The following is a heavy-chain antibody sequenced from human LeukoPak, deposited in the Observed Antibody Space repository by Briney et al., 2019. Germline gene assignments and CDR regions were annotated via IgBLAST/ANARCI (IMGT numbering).Heavy chain of an antibody. D-gene: IGHD2-21*02. Sequence: GGSLRLSCAASGFTFSTYWMHWVRQAPGEGLVWVSRINSDDSIINYADSVKGRFTISRDNAKDTLYLQVNSLRAEDTAVYYCAITVDCRATTDCYSYFHHWGQGTLVTVSS. J-gene: IGHJ1*01. CDR3: AITVDCRATTDCYSYFHH. CDR1: GFTFSTYW. CDR2: INSDDSII. V-gene: IGHV3-74*01.